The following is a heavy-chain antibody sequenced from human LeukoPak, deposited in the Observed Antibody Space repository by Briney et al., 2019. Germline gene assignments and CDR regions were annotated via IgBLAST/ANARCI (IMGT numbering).Heavy chain of an antibody. CDR1: GYTFTGYY. Sequence: ASVKVSCKASGYTFTGYYMHWVRQAPGQGLEWMGWINPNSGGTNYAQKFQGRVTMTRDTSISTAYMELRSLRSDDTAVYYCARSPVISGSYSGYWGQGTLVTVSS. CDR3: ARSPVISGSYSGY. V-gene: IGHV1-2*02. CDR2: INPNSGGT. D-gene: IGHD1-26*01. J-gene: IGHJ4*02.